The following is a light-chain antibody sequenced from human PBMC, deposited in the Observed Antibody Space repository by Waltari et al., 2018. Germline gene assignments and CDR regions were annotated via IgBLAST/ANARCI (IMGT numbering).Light chain of an antibody. CDR2: EAS. V-gene: IGKV1-5*03. CDR1: ENIRSD. J-gene: IGKJ1*01. Sequence: DIQMTQSPSTLSASVGDRVTITCRASENIRSDLAWYQQRPREAPKLLISEASKLADGVPSRFSGSGSGTDFTLTITGLQPDDFATYFCQQYNSYSTFAQGTKVEVK. CDR3: QQYNSYST.